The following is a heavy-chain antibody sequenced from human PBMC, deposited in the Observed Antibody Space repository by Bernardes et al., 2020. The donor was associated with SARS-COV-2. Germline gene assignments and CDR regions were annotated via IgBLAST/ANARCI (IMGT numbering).Heavy chain of an antibody. Sequence: GGSLRLSCAASGFTFSSYDMHWVRQATGKGLEWVSAIGTAGDTYYPGSVKGRFTISRENAKNSLYLQMNSLRAGDTAVYYCAARLRTTATTGDAFDIWGQGTMVTVSS. CDR2: IGTAGDT. CDR3: AARLRTTATTGDAFDI. J-gene: IGHJ3*02. D-gene: IGHD4-17*01. V-gene: IGHV3-13*01. CDR1: GFTFSSYD.